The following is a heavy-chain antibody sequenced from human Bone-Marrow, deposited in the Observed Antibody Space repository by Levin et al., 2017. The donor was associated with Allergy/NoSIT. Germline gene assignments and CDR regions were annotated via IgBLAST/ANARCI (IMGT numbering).Heavy chain of an antibody. Sequence: PSETLSLTCAVYGVSFSGYYWSWIRQPPGKGLEWIGEINHSGSTNYNPSLKSRVTISVDTSKNQFSLKLSSVTAADTAVYYCARGRWLQSTFDYWGQGTLVTVSS. CDR2: INHSGST. V-gene: IGHV4-34*01. CDR1: GVSFSGYY. J-gene: IGHJ4*02. CDR3: ARGRWLQSTFDY. D-gene: IGHD5-24*01.